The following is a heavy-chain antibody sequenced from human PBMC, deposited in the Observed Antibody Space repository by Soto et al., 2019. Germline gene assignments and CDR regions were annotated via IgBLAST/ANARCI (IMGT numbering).Heavy chain of an antibody. D-gene: IGHD3-10*01. CDR1: GFTFSDYY. V-gene: IGHV3-11*01. Sequence: GGSLRLSCAASGFTFSDYYMSWFRQAPGKGLEWVSYISSSGSTIYYADSVKGRFTISRDNAKNSLYLQMNSLRAEDTAVYYCARDYSVNAGVLNWFDPWGQGTLVTSPQ. CDR3: ARDYSVNAGVLNWFDP. J-gene: IGHJ5*02. CDR2: ISSSGSTI.